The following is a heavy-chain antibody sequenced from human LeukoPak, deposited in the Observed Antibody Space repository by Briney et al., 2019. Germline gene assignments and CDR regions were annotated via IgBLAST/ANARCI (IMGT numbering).Heavy chain of an antibody. Sequence: GGSLRLSCAASGFTFSSYAMSWVRQAPGKGLEWVSAISGSGGSTYYADSVKGRFTISRDNSKNTLYLQMNSLRAEDTAVYYCTSPQEYYYDSSGYFAFDIWGQGTMVTVSS. CDR1: GFTFSSYA. D-gene: IGHD3-22*01. CDR2: ISGSGGST. J-gene: IGHJ3*02. V-gene: IGHV3-23*01. CDR3: TSPQEYYYDSSGYFAFDI.